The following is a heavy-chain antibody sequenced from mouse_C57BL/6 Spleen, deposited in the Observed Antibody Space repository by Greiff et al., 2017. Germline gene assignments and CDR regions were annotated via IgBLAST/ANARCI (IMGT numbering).Heavy chain of an antibody. Sequence: EVKLMESGPGLVKPSQSLSLTCSVTGYSITSGYYWNWIRQFPGNKLEWMGYISYDGSNNYNPSLKNRISITRDTSKNQFFLKLNSVTTEDTATYYCARGDWYFDVWGTGTTVTVSP. V-gene: IGHV3-6*01. J-gene: IGHJ1*03. CDR1: GYSITSGYY. CDR2: ISYDGSN. CDR3: ARGDWYFDV.